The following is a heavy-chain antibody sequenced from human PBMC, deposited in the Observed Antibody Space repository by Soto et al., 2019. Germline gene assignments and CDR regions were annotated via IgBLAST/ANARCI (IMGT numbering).Heavy chain of an antibody. CDR1: GFSLSTSGLA. D-gene: IGHD1-20*01. J-gene: IGHJ5*02. V-gene: IGHV2-5*02. CDR2: IYWDDYK. Sequence: QITLKESGPTLVKPTQTLTLTCSFSGFSLSTSGLAVGWIRQPPGRALEWLALIYWDDYKYYNPSLKSRLTITKDTSKNQVALTMTNGDPVDTATYCCADRVVWGPHNWALGYCDPWGQGTLVTVSS. CDR3: ADRVVWGPHNWALGYCDP.